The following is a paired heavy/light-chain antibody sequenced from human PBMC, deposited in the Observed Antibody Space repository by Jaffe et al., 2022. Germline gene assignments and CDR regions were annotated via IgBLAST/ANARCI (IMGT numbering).Heavy chain of an antibody. Sequence: QVQLQQWGAGLLKPSETLSLTCAVYGGSFSGYYWSWIRQPPGKGLEWIGEINHSGSTNYNPSLKSRVTISVDTSKNQFSLKLSSVTAADTAVYYCARGRARGYCSGGSCHRSGYFDYWGQGTLVTVSS. D-gene: IGHD2-15*01. J-gene: IGHJ4*02. CDR1: GGSFSGYY. CDR2: INHSGST. V-gene: IGHV4-34*01. CDR3: ARGRARGYCSGGSCHRSGYFDY.
Light chain of an antibody. V-gene: IGKV1-5*03. Sequence: DIQMTQSPSTLSASVGDRVTITCRASQSISSWLAWYQQKPGKAPKLLIYKASSLESGVPSRFSGSGSGTEFTLTISSLQPDDFATYYCQQYNSYSPVTFGQGTKVEIK. CDR3: QQYNSYSPVT. CDR1: QSISSW. J-gene: IGKJ1*01. CDR2: KAS.